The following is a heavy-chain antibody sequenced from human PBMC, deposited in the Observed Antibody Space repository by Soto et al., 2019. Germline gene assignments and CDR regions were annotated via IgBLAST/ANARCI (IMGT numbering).Heavy chain of an antibody. CDR3: ASRDPGTSVDY. V-gene: IGHV4-4*02. CDR2: IYRTGST. CDR1: SGSFTSNNW. D-gene: IGHD1-7*01. Sequence: SETLSLTCAVSSGSFTSNNWWTWVRQPPGQGLEWIGEIYRTGSTNYNPSLKSRVTISLDKSENQFSLKVTSLTAADTAVYYCASRDPGTSVDYWGQGTLVTVSS. J-gene: IGHJ4*02.